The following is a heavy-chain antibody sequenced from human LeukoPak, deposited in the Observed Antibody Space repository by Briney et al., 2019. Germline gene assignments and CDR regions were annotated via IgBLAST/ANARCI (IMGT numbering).Heavy chain of an antibody. CDR3: AKLQTAVVPAATLGFDS. Sequence: GGSLRLSCVVSGFTLSSYAMSWVRQSPGKGLEWVSAIGRSGANSYYATSVKGRFSVSRDNTKNTFHLQMNSLRAEDTAIYYCAKLQTAVVPAATLGFDSWGQGTLVTVPS. CDR1: GFTLSSYA. J-gene: IGHJ4*02. V-gene: IGHV3-23*01. CDR2: IGRSGANS. D-gene: IGHD2-2*01.